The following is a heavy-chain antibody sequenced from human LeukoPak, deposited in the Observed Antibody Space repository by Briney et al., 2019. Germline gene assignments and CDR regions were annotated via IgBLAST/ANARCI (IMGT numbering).Heavy chain of an antibody. CDR2: IQFDGSET. V-gene: IGHV3-30*02. Sequence: GGSLRLSCAASGFTFSNYGMHWVRQAPGKGLEWVAFIQFDGSETYYADSVKGRFTISRDNSKNTVYLQMNGLRAEDTAVYYCTRAAWDYWGQGTLVTVSS. CDR3: TRAAWDY. J-gene: IGHJ4*01. CDR1: GFTFSNYG.